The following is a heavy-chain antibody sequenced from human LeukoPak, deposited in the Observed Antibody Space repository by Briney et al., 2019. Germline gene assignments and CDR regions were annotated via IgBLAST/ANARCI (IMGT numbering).Heavy chain of an antibody. Sequence: SETLSLTCTVSGGSISSYYWSWIRQPPGKGLEWIGYIYYSGSTNYNPSLKSRVTIPVDTSKNQFSLKLSSVTAADTAVYYCARDIIDSSGYYAGWFDPWGQGTLVTVSS. CDR3: ARDIIDSSGYYAGWFDP. CDR1: GGSISSYY. J-gene: IGHJ5*02. V-gene: IGHV4-59*01. CDR2: IYYSGST. D-gene: IGHD3-22*01.